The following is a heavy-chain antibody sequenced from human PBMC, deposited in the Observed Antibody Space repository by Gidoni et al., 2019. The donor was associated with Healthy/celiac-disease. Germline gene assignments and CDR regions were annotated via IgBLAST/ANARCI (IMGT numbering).Heavy chain of an antibody. CDR2: IYYSWST. J-gene: IGHJ4*02. D-gene: IGHD2-15*01. V-gene: IGHV4-39*07. CDR1: GGSISSSSYY. Sequence: QLQLQESGPGLVKPSETLSLTCTVSGGSISSSSYYWGWIRQPPGTGLEWSGSIYYSWSTYYNPSLKSRVTRSVETSKNQFSLKLSSVTAADTSVYYCAREGVGAATDKPDYWGQGTLVTVSS. CDR3: AREGVGAATDKPDY.